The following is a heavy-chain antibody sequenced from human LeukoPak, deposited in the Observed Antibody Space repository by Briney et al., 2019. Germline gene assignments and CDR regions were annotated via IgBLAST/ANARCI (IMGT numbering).Heavy chain of an antibody. D-gene: IGHD6-13*01. CDR2: IYSSGST. V-gene: IGHV4-4*07. CDR1: GGSINTYY. J-gene: IGHJ5*02. Sequence: SETLSLTCDVSGGSINTYYWSWIRQPAGKGLEWIGRIYSSGSTNYNPSLRSRVTMSVDTSKNQFSLKLNSVTAADTAVYYCARDKSSSPYNWFDPWGQGTLVTVSS. CDR3: ARDKSSSPYNWFDP.